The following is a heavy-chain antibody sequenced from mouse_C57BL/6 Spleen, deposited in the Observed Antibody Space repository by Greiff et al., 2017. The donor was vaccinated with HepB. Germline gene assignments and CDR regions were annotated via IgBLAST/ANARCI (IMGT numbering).Heavy chain of an antibody. CDR2: IYPGSGST. V-gene: IGHV1-55*01. Sequence: QVQLQQPGAELVKPGASVKMSCKASGYTFTSYWITWVKQRPGQSLEWIGDIYPGSGSTNYNEKFKSKATLTVDTSSSTAYMQLSSLTSEDSAVYYCARDTTVVDGFDYWGQGTTLTVSS. CDR1: GYTFTSYW. CDR3: ARDTTVVDGFDY. J-gene: IGHJ2*01. D-gene: IGHD1-1*01.